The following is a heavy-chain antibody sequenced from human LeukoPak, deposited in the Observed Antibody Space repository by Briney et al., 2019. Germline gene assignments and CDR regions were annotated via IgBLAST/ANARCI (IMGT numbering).Heavy chain of an antibody. CDR2: IWYDGSNK. Sequence: PGGSLRLSCAASGFTFSSYGMHWVRQAPGKGLEWVVVIWYDGSNKYYADSVKGRFTISRDNSKNTLYLQMNSLRAEDTAVYYCAREIDYGNDAFDIWGQGTMVTVSS. CDR1: GFTFSSYG. J-gene: IGHJ3*02. CDR3: AREIDYGNDAFDI. V-gene: IGHV3-33*01. D-gene: IGHD4-17*01.